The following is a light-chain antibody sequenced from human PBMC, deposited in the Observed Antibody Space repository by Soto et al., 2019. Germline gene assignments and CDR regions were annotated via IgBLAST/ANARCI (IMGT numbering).Light chain of an antibody. J-gene: IGKJ2*01. Sequence: EIVMTQSPATLSVSPGDRATLSCRASQSVSRKLAWYQQKPGQAPRLLIYGASTRATGIPARFSGSGSGTEFTLTISSLQSEDFAIYYWQQYNHWPPYTFGQGTTLETK. CDR1: QSVSRK. CDR2: GAS. CDR3: QQYNHWPPYT. V-gene: IGKV3-15*01.